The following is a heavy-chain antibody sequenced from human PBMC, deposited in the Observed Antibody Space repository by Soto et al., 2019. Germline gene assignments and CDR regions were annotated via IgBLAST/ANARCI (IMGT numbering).Heavy chain of an antibody. CDR3: ARESRDGQNNFDY. J-gene: IGHJ4*02. Sequence: TSETLSLTCTVSGGSISFYYWSWIRQPPGKGLEWIGYIYYSGSTNYNPSLKSRVTMSVDTSKNQFSLKLSSVTAADTAVYYCARESRDGQNNFDYWGQGTQVTVSS. V-gene: IGHV4-4*08. CDR2: IYYSGST. CDR1: GGSISFYY.